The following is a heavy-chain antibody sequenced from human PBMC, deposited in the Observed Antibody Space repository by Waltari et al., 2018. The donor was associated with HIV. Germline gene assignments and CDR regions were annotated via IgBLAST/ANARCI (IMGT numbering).Heavy chain of an antibody. D-gene: IGHD2-21*02. V-gene: IGHV4-61*02. CDR1: GGSISSSNYY. CDR2: IFLTGNP. CDR3: ARRYCGRACNDFYYCDL. Sequence: QVQLQESGPGLVKTSQTLSLTCTVSGGSISSSNYYWSWIRQPAGKGLEWIGRIFLTGNPTSPPSLRSRVSISIDRSNTRFSLSLNSVTAPDTAVYYCARRYCGRACNDFYYCDLWGRGTLVTVSS. J-gene: IGHJ2*01.